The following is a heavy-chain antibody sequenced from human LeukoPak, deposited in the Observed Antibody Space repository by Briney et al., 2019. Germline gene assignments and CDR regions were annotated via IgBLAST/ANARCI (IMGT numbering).Heavy chain of an antibody. J-gene: IGHJ4*02. D-gene: IGHD5-18*01. CDR1: GFTFSSYA. V-gene: IGHV3-30*04. CDR2: ISYDGSNK. Sequence: PGGSLRLSCAASGFTFSSYAMHWVRQAPGKGLEWVAVISYDGSNKYYADSVKGRFTISRDNSTNTLYLQMNSLRAEDTAVYYCARDGNSRIQLWLIPYYFDYWGQGTLVTVSS. CDR3: ARDGNSRIQLWLIPYYFDY.